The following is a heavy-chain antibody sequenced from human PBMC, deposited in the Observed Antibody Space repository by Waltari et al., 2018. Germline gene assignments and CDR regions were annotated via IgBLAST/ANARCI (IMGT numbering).Heavy chain of an antibody. CDR1: GFTFSRYW. J-gene: IGHJ6*02. V-gene: IGHV3-74*01. Sequence: EEQLVESGGGLIQPGESLRVSCAVSGFTFSRYWMNWVRQAPGQGLVWVGSRNMVWRETSNADSVKGRFPTSGDNARNTVYLQMKSLRAEDTAVYYCARVARKTYSSPVPGRDYYYGMDVWGLGTTVTVSS. CDR2: RNMVWRET. D-gene: IGHD6-13*01. CDR3: ARVARKTYSSPVPGRDYYYGMDV.